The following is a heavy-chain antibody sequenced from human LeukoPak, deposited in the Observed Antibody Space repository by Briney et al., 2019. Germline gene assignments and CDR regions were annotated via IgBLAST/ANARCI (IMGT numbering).Heavy chain of an antibody. V-gene: IGHV3-21*01. D-gene: IGHD7-27*01. CDR1: GFAFSSYS. CDR2: INVSPSYI. Sequence: GESLRLSCAASGFAFSSYSMSWVRQAPGKGLEWVSSINVSPSYISYADSVKRRFTISRDNAKNSLYLQMNSLRAEDTAVYVCARDLNWGAGALDIWGQGTMVTVSS. CDR3: ARDLNWGAGALDI. J-gene: IGHJ3*02.